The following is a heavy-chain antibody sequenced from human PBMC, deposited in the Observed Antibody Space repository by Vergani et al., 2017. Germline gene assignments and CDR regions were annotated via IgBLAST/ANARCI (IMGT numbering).Heavy chain of an antibody. Sequence: EVQLLESGGGLVQPGGSLRLPCAASGFTFSSYAMSWVRQAPGKGLEWVSAISGSGGSTYYADSVKGRFTISRDNSKNTLYLQMNSLRAEDTAVYYCAKDRKLLWFRELSDYWDQGTLVTVSS. CDR2: ISGSGGST. CDR3: AKDRKLLWFRELSDY. V-gene: IGHV3-23*01. CDR1: GFTFSSYA. J-gene: IGHJ4*02. D-gene: IGHD3-10*01.